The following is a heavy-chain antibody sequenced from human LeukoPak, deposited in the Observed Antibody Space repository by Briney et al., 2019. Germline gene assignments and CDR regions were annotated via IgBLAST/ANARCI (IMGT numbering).Heavy chain of an antibody. CDR1: GFTFSSYA. CDR3: GRDGRQGGQSTPFGGVPFYSFDN. D-gene: IGHD3-16*01. J-gene: IGHJ4*02. V-gene: IGHV3-30-3*01. CDR2: ISYDGSNK. Sequence: GGSLRLSCAASGFTFSSYAMHWVRQAPGKGLEWVAVISYDGSNKYYADSVKGRFTISRDNSKNTLYLQMNSLRAEDTAVYYWGRDGRQGGQSTPFGGVPFYSFDNGGREPRVPVS.